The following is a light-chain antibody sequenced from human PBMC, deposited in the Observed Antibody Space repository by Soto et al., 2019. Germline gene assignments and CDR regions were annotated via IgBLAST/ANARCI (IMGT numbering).Light chain of an antibody. Sequence: QSALTQPASVSGSPGQSITISCTGTSSDVGGYNYVSWYQQHPGKGPKLRIYEVSNRPSGVSNRFSGSKSGNTASLTISGLQAEDEADYYCSSYTSSSTDVFGTGTKVTVL. J-gene: IGLJ1*01. CDR1: SSDVGGYNY. CDR3: SSYTSSSTDV. CDR2: EVS. V-gene: IGLV2-14*01.